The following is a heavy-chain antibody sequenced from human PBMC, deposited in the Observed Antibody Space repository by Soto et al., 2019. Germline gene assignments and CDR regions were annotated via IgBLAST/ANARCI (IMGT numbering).Heavy chain of an antibody. J-gene: IGHJ4*02. Sequence: EVQLVESGGGLVQPGGSLRLSCAGSGFTFSNYWMHWVRQAPGKGLEWVSRIDHDGPTDYADSVRGRFTISRDNAEKTLYLQMNSLRPEDTAVYYCVRYSHGDYWGQGTLVTVSS. CDR3: VRYSHGDY. CDR1: GFTFSNYW. CDR2: IDHDGPT. V-gene: IGHV3-74*01. D-gene: IGHD1-26*01.